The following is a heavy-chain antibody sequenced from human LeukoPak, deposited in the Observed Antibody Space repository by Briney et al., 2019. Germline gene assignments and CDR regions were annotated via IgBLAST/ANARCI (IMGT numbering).Heavy chain of an antibody. V-gene: IGHV3-48*03. CDR2: ISSSGSTI. D-gene: IGHD3-22*01. Sequence: PGGSLRLSCAASGFTFSSYEMNWVRQAPGKGLEWVSYISSSGSTIYYADSVKGRFTISRDNAKNSLYLQMNSLRAEDTAVYYCARDLGYYDSSGYYYGSSYYYYYYGMDVWGQGPRSPSP. CDR3: ARDLGYYDSSGYYYGSSYYYYYYGMDV. J-gene: IGHJ6*02. CDR1: GFTFSSYE.